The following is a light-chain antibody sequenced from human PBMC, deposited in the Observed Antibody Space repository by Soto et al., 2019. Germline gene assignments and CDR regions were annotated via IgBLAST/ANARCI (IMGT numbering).Light chain of an antibody. V-gene: IGKV3-11*01. J-gene: IGKJ5*01. CDR3: QQRSNWPPIT. CDR1: QSVSSY. Sequence: EIVLTESPATLSLSPGERATLSCRASQSVSSYLAWYQQKPGQAPRLLIYDASNRATGIPARFSGGGSGTDFTLTISSLEPEDFAVYYCQQRSNWPPITSGQATRLEIK. CDR2: DAS.